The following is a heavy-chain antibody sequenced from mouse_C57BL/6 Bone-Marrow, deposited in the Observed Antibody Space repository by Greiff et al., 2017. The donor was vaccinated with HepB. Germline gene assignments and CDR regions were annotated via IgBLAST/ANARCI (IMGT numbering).Heavy chain of an antibody. J-gene: IGHJ3*01. CDR2: INPSTGGT. D-gene: IGHD2-3*01. V-gene: IGHV1-42*01. CDR3: ARWLLRGAWFAY. Sequence: VQLKQSGPELVKPGASVKISCKASGYSFTGYYMNWVKQSPEKSLEWIGEINPSTGGTTYNQKFKAKATLTVDKSSSTAYMQLKSLTSEDSAVYYCARWLLRGAWFAYWGQGTLVTVSA. CDR1: GYSFTGYY.